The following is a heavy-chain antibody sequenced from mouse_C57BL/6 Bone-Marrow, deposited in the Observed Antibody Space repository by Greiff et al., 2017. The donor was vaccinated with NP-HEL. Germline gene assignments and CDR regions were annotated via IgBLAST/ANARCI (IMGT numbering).Heavy chain of an antibody. CDR1: GYTFTDYY. J-gene: IGHJ3*01. Sequence: VQLQESGAELVRPGASVKLSCKASGYTFTDYYINWVKQRPGQGLEWIARIYPGSGNTYYNEKFKGKATLTAEKSSSTAYMQLSSLTSEDSAVYFCARSYPFAYWGQGTLVTVSA. CDR3: ARSYPFAY. V-gene: IGHV1-76*01. CDR2: IYPGSGNT.